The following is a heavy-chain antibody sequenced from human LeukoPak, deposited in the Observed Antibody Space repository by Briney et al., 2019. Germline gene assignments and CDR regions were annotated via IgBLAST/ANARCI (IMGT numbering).Heavy chain of an antibody. Sequence: GGSLRLSCAASGFTFDDYGMSWVRQAPGEGLEWVSGINWNGGSTGYADSVKGRFTISRDNSKNTLYLQMNSLKAEDTAVYYCAKDDPSRYSGYVRWGQGTLVTVSS. CDR3: AKDDPSRYSGYVR. CDR2: INWNGGST. CDR1: GFTFDDYG. D-gene: IGHD5-12*01. V-gene: IGHV3-20*04. J-gene: IGHJ4*02.